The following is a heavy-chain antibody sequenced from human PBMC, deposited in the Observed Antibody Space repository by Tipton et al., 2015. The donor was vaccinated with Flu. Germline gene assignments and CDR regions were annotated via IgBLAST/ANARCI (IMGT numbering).Heavy chain of an antibody. D-gene: IGHD2-15*01. Sequence: LRLSCTVSGGSISSGSYHWSWIRQPAGKGLEWIGRIYTSGSTNYNPSLKSRVTISVDTSKNQFSLKLSSVTAADTAVYYCARVPSPYCSGGSSYGFWFDPWGQGTLGPVSS. J-gene: IGHJ5*02. CDR3: ARVPSPYCSGGSSYGFWFDP. CDR1: GGSISSGSYH. CDR2: IYTSGST. V-gene: IGHV4-61*02.